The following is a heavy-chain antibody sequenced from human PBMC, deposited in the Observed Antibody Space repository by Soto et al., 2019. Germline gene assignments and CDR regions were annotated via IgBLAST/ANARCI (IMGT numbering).Heavy chain of an antibody. CDR2: IIPLIGDA. J-gene: IGHJ4*02. CDR1: GGTFSSYA. CDR3: AIDGTVYDSSGYYYLY. Sequence: ASVKVSCKASGGTFSSYAIRWVRQAPGQGLEWMGGIIPLIGDANYAQKLQGRVTITADESTSTAYMELSSLTSEDTAVYYCAIDGTVYDSSGYYYLYWGQGTLVTVSS. D-gene: IGHD3-22*01. V-gene: IGHV1-69*13.